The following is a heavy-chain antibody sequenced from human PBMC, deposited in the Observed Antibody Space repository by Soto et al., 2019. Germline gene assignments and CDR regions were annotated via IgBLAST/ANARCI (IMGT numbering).Heavy chain of an antibody. CDR2: TYYRSKWYN. Sequence: QVQLQQSGPGLVKPSQTLSVTCGISGDSVSSNSAAWNWLRQSPSRGLEWLGRTYYRSKWYNDYAVSVESRITINPDTSKNHFSLQLNFVTPEDTAVYFCARGEQYSGRIFDHWGQGTLVTVSS. J-gene: IGHJ4*02. CDR1: GDSVSSNSAA. V-gene: IGHV6-1*01. CDR3: ARGEQYSGRIFDH. D-gene: IGHD1-26*01.